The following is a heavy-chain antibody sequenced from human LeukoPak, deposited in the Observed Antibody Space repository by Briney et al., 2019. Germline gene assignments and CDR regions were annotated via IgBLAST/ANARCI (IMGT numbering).Heavy chain of an antibody. CDR3: ATAVSHYYGMDV. V-gene: IGHV1-18*01. CDR2: ISAYNGNT. Sequence: ASVKVSCKASGYTFTSYGISWVRQAPGQGLEWMGWISAYNGNTIYAQKFQGRVTMTEDTSTDTAYMELSSLRSEDTAVYYCATAVSHYYGMDVWGQGTTVTVSS. CDR1: GYTFTSYG. J-gene: IGHJ6*02.